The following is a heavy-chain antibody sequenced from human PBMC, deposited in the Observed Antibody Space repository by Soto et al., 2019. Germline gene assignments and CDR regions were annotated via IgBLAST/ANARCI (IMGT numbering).Heavy chain of an antibody. CDR2: IAYDGRNE. CDR1: GFTFSNYG. Sequence: QVHLVESGGGVVPPGRSLRLSCAASGFTFSNYGVHWVRQVPGKGLEWVAVIAYDGRNEYYADSVKGRFTISRDNSKYTLYLQMNSVRAEDTAVYYCARGRDSSSWYADGMDVWGQGTTVTVSS. J-gene: IGHJ6*02. CDR3: ARGRDSSSWYADGMDV. D-gene: IGHD6-13*01. V-gene: IGHV3-30*03.